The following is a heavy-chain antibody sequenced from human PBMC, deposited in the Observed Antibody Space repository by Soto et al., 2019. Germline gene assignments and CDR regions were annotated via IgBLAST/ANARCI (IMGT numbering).Heavy chain of an antibody. D-gene: IGHD3-10*01. CDR3: AKKGFGELSWFDP. Sequence: EVQLLESGGGLVQPGGSLRLSCAASGFTFSSTAMSWVRQAPGKGLEWVSVISSSGGITYSADSVKGRFTSSRDNSKNTLYLQMNSLRAEDTAVYYCAKKGFGELSWFDPWGQGTLVTVSS. V-gene: IGHV3-23*01. CDR1: GFTFSSTA. CDR2: ISSSGGIT. J-gene: IGHJ5*02.